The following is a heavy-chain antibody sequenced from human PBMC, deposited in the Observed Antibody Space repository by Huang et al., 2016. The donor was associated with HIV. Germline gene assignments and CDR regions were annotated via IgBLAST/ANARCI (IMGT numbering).Heavy chain of an antibody. V-gene: IGHV1-18*04. J-gene: IGHJ6*02. Sequence: QVHLVQSGVDVKKPGASVKVSCKASDYTFTKYGVSWVRQAPGQGLEWMGWINTCNGNTNYAQKFQGRVTMTTDKSTKTAYMELGSLRYDDTAVYYCARDRVPAVRYYYGMDVWGQGTTVTVTS. D-gene: IGHD3-16*02. CDR2: INTCNGNT. CDR1: DYTFTKYG. CDR3: ARDRVPAVRYYYGMDV.